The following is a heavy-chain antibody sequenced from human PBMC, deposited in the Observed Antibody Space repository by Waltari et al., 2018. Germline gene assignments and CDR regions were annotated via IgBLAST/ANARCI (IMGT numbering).Heavy chain of an antibody. V-gene: IGHV3-72*01. CDR3: SSRHSGSSDY. J-gene: IGHJ4*02. D-gene: IGHD1-26*01. Sequence: EVQLVESGGGLVQPGGSLRLSCPISGFTFSDHYIDWVRQAPGKGLEWVGRSRNKAQGYITEYAASVKGRFIISRDDSKNSLYLQMDSLKTEDTAMYYCSSRHSGSSDYWGQGTLVTVSS. CDR2: SRNKAQGYIT. CDR1: GFTFSDHY.